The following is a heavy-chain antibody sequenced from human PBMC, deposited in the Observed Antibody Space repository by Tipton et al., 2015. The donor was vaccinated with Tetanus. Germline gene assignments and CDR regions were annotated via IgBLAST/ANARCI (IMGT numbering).Heavy chain of an antibody. Sequence: SLRLSCAASGFIFSSYGIHWVRQAPGKGLEWVAVSWYDGTDKYYADSVKGRFTISRDNSKSTLYLQMNSFRAEDTAVYYCAREADCSGGSCFSGDFDNWGQGTQVTVSS. J-gene: IGHJ4*02. CDR3: AREADCSGGSCFSGDFDN. CDR2: SWYDGTDK. D-gene: IGHD2-15*01. CDR1: GFIFSSYG. V-gene: IGHV3-33*01.